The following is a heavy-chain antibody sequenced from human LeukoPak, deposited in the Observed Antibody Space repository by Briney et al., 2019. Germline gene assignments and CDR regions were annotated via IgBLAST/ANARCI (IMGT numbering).Heavy chain of an antibody. J-gene: IGHJ3*02. V-gene: IGHV4-39*01. CDR2: IYYSGST. CDR1: GGSISSSSYY. Sequence: PSETLSLTCTVSGGSISSSSYYWGWLRQPPGKGLEWIGSIYYSGSTYYNPSLKSRVTISVDTSKNQFSLKLSSVTAADTAVYYCARLIERFDAFDIWGQGTMVTVSS. D-gene: IGHD2-21*01. CDR3: ARLIERFDAFDI.